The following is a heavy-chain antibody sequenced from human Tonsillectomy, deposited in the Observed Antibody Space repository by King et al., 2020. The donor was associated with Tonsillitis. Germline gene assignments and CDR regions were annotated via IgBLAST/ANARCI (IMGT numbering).Heavy chain of an antibody. D-gene: IGHD6-13*01. CDR2: IYDSGTT. CDR3: VREKIGAAVGVRWFDP. J-gene: IGHJ5*02. V-gene: IGHV4-31*03. Sequence: QLQESGPGLVKPSQTLSLTCTVSGGSLNYGDYYWSWIRQHPGKGLEWIGTIYDSGTTNDNPSLKSRLTLSIDTSKNQFSLRLSSVTAADTAVYYCVREKIGAAVGVRWFDPWGQGTLVIVSS. CDR1: GGSLNYGDYY.